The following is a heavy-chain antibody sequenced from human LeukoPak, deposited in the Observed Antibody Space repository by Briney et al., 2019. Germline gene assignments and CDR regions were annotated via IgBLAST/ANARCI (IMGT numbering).Heavy chain of an antibody. D-gene: IGHD3-22*01. CDR2: IIPIFGTA. J-gene: IGHJ6*03. CDR3: GLGYYYYYYMDV. Sequence: SVKVSCKASGYTFTSCDINWVRQAPGQGLEWMGRIIPIFGTANYAQKFQGRVTITADKSTSTAYMELSSLRSEDTAVYYCGLGYYYYYYMDVWGKGTTVTVSS. CDR1: GYTFTSCD. V-gene: IGHV1-69*06.